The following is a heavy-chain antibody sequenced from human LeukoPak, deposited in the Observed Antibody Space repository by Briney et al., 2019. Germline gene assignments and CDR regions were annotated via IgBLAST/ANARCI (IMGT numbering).Heavy chain of an antibody. J-gene: IGHJ5*02. CDR2: FDPEDGET. CDR3: ATMAAEGENWFDP. CDR1: GYTLTELS. D-gene: IGHD6-13*01. V-gene: IGHV1-24*01. Sequence: GASVKVSCKVSGYTLTELSMHWVRQAPGKGLEWMGGFDPEDGETIYAQKFQGRVTMTEDTSTDTAYMELGSLRSEDTAVYYCATMAAEGENWFDPWGQGTLVTVSS.